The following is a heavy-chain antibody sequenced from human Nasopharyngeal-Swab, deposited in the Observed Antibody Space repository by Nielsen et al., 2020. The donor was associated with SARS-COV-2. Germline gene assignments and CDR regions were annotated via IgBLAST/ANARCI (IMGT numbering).Heavy chain of an antibody. J-gene: IGHJ4*02. CDR3: ARGKGVRGVIISTFDY. D-gene: IGHD3-10*02. V-gene: IGHV3-33*01. CDR2: IWYDGSNK. Sequence: GESLKISCAASGFTFSSYGMHWIRQAPGKGLEWVAVIWYDGSNKYYADSVKGRFTISRDNSKNTLYLQMNSLRAEDTAVYYCARGKGVRGVIISTFDYWGQGTLVTVS. CDR1: GFTFSSYG.